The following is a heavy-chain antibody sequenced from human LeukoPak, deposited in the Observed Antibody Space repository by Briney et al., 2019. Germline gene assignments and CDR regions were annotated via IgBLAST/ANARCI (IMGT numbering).Heavy chain of an antibody. CDR2: ISGSGGST. V-gene: IGHV3-23*01. CDR3: AKGETVAAGKAGPDY. J-gene: IGHJ4*02. D-gene: IGHD6-13*01. CDR1: GFTFSSYA. Sequence: GGSLRLSCAASGFTFSSYAMSWVRQAPGKGLEWVSGISGSGGSTYYADSVKGRFTIFRDNSKNTLYLQMNSLRAEDTAVYHCAKGETVAAGKAGPDYWGQGTLVTVSS.